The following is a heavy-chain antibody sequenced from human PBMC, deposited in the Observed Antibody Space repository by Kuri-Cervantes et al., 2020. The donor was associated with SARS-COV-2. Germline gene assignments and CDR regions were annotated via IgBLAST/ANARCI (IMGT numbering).Heavy chain of an antibody. CDR2: ISGSGGST. CDR1: GFTFSSYA. D-gene: IGHD1-14*01. CDR3: AKLPLIDY. Sequence: GESLKISCAASGFTFSSYAMSWVRQAPGKGLEWVSAISGSGGSTYYADSVKGRFIISRDNSKNTLYLQMSSLRADDTAVYYCAKLPLIDYWGQGMLVTVSS. V-gene: IGHV3-23*01. J-gene: IGHJ4*02.